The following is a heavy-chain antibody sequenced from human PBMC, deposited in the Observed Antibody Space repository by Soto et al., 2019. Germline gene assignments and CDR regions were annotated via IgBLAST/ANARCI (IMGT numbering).Heavy chain of an antibody. J-gene: IGHJ6*02. CDR1: GGSISSYY. V-gene: IGHV4-59*08. D-gene: IGHD3-10*01. CDR2: VHHSWGS. CDR3: ARQGFGPLHGLVDV. Sequence: QVQLQESGPGLVKPSETLSLSCTVSGGSISSYYWSWFRQSPGKRMEWIGYVHHSWGSSYNPSLRSRVAISLDTSKSQFSLKVTSVTATGTAVYYGARQGFGPLHGLVDVWGQGTTVTVSS.